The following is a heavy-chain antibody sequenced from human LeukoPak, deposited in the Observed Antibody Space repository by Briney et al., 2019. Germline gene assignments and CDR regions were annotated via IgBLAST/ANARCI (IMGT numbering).Heavy chain of an antibody. J-gene: IGHJ1*01. D-gene: IGHD4-23*01. CDR1: GYSISSGYY. V-gene: IGHV4-38-2*01. CDR2: VYHSGST. Sequence: SETLSLTCAVSGYSISSGYYWGWIRQPPGKGLEWIGSVYHSGSTYYNPSLKSRVTISVDTSKNQFSLKLSSVTAADTAVYYCARLTVVDEYFQHWGQGTLVTVSS. CDR3: ARLTVVDEYFQH.